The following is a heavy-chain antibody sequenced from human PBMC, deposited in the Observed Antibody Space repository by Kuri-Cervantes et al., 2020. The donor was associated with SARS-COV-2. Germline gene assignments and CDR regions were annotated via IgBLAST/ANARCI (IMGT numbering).Heavy chain of an antibody. D-gene: IGHD1-26*01. Sequence: GGSLRLSCSASGFTFSSYAMHWVRQAPGKGLEYVSAISSNGGSTYYADSVKGRFTISRDNSKNTLYLQMSSLRAEDTAVYYCARAFLRGGSDYWGQGTLVTVSS. CDR3: ARAFLRGGSDY. J-gene: IGHJ4*02. CDR1: GFTFSSYA. CDR2: ISSNGGST. V-gene: IGHV3-64D*06.